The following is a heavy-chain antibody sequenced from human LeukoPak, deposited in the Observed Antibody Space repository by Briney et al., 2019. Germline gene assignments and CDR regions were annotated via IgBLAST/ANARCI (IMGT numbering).Heavy chain of an antibody. D-gene: IGHD2-2*02. Sequence: PGGSLRLSCAASGFTFSSYWMHWVRQAPGKGLVWVSRINSDGSSTSYADSVKGRFTISKDNAKNTLYLQMNSLRAEDTAVYYCARGLACSSTSCYRGFDYWGQGTLVTVSS. CDR2: INSDGSST. J-gene: IGHJ4*02. CDR1: GFTFSSYW. V-gene: IGHV3-74*01. CDR3: ARGLACSSTSCYRGFDY.